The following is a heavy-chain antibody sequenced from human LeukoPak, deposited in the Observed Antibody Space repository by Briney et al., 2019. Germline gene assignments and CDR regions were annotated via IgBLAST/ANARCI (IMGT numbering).Heavy chain of an antibody. Sequence: PSETLSLTCNVSGASVSSGSYYWSWIRQPPGKGLEWIGSIFYGGNTSYNPSLKSRVTISVDTSKNQFSLKVDSVTAADTAVFYCARHRSYYFDYWGQGMLVTVSS. V-gene: IGHV4-39*01. CDR2: IFYGGNT. CDR3: ARHRSYYFDY. J-gene: IGHJ4*02. CDR1: GASVSSGSYY. D-gene: IGHD3-10*01.